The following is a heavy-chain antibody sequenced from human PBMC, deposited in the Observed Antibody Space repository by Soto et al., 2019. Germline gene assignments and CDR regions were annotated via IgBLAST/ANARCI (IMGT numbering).Heavy chain of an antibody. D-gene: IGHD1-1*01. CDR2: IRAYNGKT. J-gene: IGHJ4*02. V-gene: IGHV1-18*01. CDR3: ARDRSSSKRLGVDY. Sequence: QVQLVQSGAEVKKPGASVKVSCKASGYTFTSYGISWVRQAPGQGLEWMGWIRAYNGKTNYAQKLPGRVTRTTNTSTSTAYMDLRRLRSDDTAVYYCARDRSSSKRLGVDYWGQGTLVTVSA. CDR1: GYTFTSYG.